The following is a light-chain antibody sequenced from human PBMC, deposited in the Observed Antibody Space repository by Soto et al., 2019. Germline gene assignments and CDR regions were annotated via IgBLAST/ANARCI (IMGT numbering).Light chain of an antibody. CDR2: DTS. Sequence: EIVLTQSPATLSLSPGERATLSCRTSQSVGRNLAWYQQKAGQAPRLLMYDTSNRATGIPARFSGSGSGTDFTLTISTLEPEDFGVYYCQTRSNWPLTFGGGPKVEIK. J-gene: IGKJ4*01. CDR1: QSVGRN. CDR3: QTRSNWPLT. V-gene: IGKV3-11*01.